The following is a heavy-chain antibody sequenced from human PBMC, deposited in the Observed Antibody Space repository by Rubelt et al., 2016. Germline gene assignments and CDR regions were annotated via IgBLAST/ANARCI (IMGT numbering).Heavy chain of an antibody. V-gene: IGHV4-38-2*02. CDR3: ARGHSSSGWYDDY. CDR2: ISHTGNT. CDR1: GYSISSGYY. D-gene: IGHD6-19*01. Sequence: QVQLQQWGPGLVKPSETLSLTCTVSGYSISSGYYWGWIRQPPTKGLEWIGSISHTGNTYYNPSLKSRVTISVDTSKNQFSLKPGAGTAAETAVYYCARGHSSSGWYDDYWGQGTLVTVSS. J-gene: IGHJ4*02.